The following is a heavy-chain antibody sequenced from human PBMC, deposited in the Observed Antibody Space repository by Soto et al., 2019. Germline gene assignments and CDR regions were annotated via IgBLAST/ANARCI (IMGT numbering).Heavy chain of an antibody. J-gene: IGHJ5*02. CDR1: GGSISSYY. CDR3: AKAPYRSRWFDP. Sequence: SETLSLTCTVSGGSISSYYWSWIRQPPGKGLEWIGYIYYSGSTNYNPSLKSRVTISVDTSKNQFSLKLSSVTAADTAVYYCAKAPYRSRWFDPWGQGTLVTVSS. D-gene: IGHD3-16*02. CDR2: IYYSGST. V-gene: IGHV4-59*01.